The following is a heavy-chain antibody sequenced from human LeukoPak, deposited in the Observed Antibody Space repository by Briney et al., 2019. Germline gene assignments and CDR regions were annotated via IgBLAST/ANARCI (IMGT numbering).Heavy chain of an antibody. CDR2: IIAIFGTA. J-gene: IGHJ6*03. CDR1: GGTFSSYA. CDR3: ARNVLRYFDWSYYYYMDV. D-gene: IGHD3-9*01. V-gene: IGHV1-69*13. Sequence: GASVKVSCKASGGTFSSYAISSVRQAPGQGLEWMGGIIAIFGTANYAQTFQGRVTITADESTSTAYMELSSLRSEDTAVYYCARNVLRYFDWSYYYYMDVWGKGTTVTISS.